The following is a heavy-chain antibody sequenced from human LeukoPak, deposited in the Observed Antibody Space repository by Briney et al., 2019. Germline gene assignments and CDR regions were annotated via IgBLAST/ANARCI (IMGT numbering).Heavy chain of an antibody. Sequence: SETLSLTCVLSGASIRSSDYYWAWIRLPPGKGLEWIGTVYYSGSTYYNPPLKSRVTISVDTSKNSFSLKVTSLTAADTATYYCARHGNWEPFDFWGQGRLVTVSS. J-gene: IGHJ4*02. CDR3: ARHGNWEPFDF. CDR1: GASIRSSDYY. V-gene: IGHV4-39*01. CDR2: VYYSGST. D-gene: IGHD1-1*01.